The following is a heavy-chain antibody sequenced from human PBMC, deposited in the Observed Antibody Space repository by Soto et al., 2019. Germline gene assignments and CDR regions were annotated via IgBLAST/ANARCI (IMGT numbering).Heavy chain of an antibody. Sequence: GGSLRLSCATSGFSFRSYAMTWLRQAPGKGLEWVSTISPTGGSTYYADSVKGRFTISRDDFKSTLYLHMNSLRAEDKAKYYCAKDSLKWMGGSGTSVYWDPGNLVTVSS. CDR2: ISPTGGST. CDR1: GFSFRSYA. D-gene: IGHD1-26*01. J-gene: IGHJ4*02. V-gene: IGHV3-23*01. CDR3: AKDSLKWMGGSGTSVY.